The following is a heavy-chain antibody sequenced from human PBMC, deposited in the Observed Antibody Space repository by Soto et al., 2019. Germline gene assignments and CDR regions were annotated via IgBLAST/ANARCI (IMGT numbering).Heavy chain of an antibody. CDR2: IYYSGST. V-gene: IGHV4-31*03. CDR3: ARERLKTFDI. D-gene: IGHD1-1*01. J-gene: IGHJ3*02. CDR1: GGSISSGGYY. Sequence: SETLSLTCTVSGGSISSGGYYWSWILQHPGKGLEWIGYIYYSGSTYDNPSLKSRVTISVDTSKNQFSLKLSSVTAADTAVYYCARERLKTFDIWCQGTMATVS.